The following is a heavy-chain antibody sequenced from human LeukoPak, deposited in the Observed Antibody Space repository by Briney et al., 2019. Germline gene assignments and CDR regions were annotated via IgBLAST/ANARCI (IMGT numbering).Heavy chain of an antibody. D-gene: IGHD4-17*01. CDR2: INQDGSQK. CDR1: GFPFSSYW. CDR3: VGYWFDGDYDRFDC. Sequence: GGSLRLSCAVSGFPFSSYWMSWFRPAPGKGLEWVANINQDGSQKISVDSVKGRFTISRNNAKNPLSLKMNSGGVGDTAVYYCVGYWFDGDYDRFDCGGGGTLVTVSS. V-gene: IGHV3-7*03. J-gene: IGHJ4*02.